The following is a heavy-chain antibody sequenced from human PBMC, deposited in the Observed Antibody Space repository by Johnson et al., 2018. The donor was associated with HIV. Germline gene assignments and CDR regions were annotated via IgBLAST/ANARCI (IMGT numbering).Heavy chain of an antibody. V-gene: IGHV3-30*19. Sequence: QMLPVESGGGVVQPGGSLRLSCAASGFTLRSYGMHWVRQAPGKGLDWVAVISYDGSNKYYADSLKGRLTLSRDNAKKSLYLQMNSLRAEDTAVYYCAKDRRQSSWELLDDAFDFWGQGTMVTVSS. J-gene: IGHJ3*01. CDR1: GFTLRSYG. CDR3: AKDRRQSSWELLDDAFDF. CDR2: ISYDGSNK. D-gene: IGHD1-26*01.